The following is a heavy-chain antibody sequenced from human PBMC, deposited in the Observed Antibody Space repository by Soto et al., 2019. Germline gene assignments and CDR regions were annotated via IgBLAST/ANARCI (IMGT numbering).Heavy chain of an antibody. Sequence: QLQLHQWGAGLLKPSETLSLTCAVSGGSFRGYFWSWIRQPPDKGLEWIGEISDSGSTYYNPSFKSRLTISVDTPKSQISSRLTSGTAAASVGYFCQGGDFWGQGARVTVSS. CDR3: QGGDF. J-gene: IGHJ4*02. V-gene: IGHV4-34*01. CDR1: GGSFRGYF. CDR2: ISDSGST. D-gene: IGHD3-16*01.